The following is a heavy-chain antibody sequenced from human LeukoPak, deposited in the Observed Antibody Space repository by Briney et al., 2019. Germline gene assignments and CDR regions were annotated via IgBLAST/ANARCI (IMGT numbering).Heavy chain of an antibody. J-gene: IGHJ4*02. CDR2: ISGGGDTT. D-gene: IGHD5-18*01. CDR1: GFTFSTYG. CDR3: ASARGSNYGSLGD. V-gene: IGHV3-23*01. Sequence: GGSLRLSCVASGFTFSTYGITWVRQAPGKGLEWVSLISGGGDTTYYADSVKGRFSISRDNSKNTLYLQMNSLRAEDTAVYYCASARGSNYGSLGDWGQGTLVTVSS.